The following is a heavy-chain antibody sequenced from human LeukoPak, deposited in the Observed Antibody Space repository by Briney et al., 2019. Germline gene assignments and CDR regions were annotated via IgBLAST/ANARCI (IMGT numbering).Heavy chain of an antibody. J-gene: IGHJ4*02. V-gene: IGHV4-38-2*02. CDR2: FYHSGT. D-gene: IGHD6-19*01. CDR3: AREPDRRLATYYFDY. Sequence: PSETLSLTCNVSGYSISSAYYWAWIRQPPGKGLECIGTFYHSGTYYNPSLKSRVTISVDTSKNQFSLKLSSVTAADTALYYCAREPDRRLATYYFDYWGQGTLVTVSS. CDR1: GYSISSAYY.